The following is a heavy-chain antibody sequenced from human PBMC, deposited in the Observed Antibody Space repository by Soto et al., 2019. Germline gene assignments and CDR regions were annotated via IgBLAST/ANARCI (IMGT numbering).Heavy chain of an antibody. V-gene: IGHV4-34*01. Sequence: SETLSLTCAVYGGSFSGYSWSWIRQPPGKGLEWIGEINHSGSTDYNPSLKSRVTISLDTSKNQFSLRLSSVTAADTAVYYCARGLRDTIFGVVSLDYWGQGTLVTVSS. CDR1: GGSFSGYS. CDR2: INHSGST. J-gene: IGHJ4*02. CDR3: ARGLRDTIFGVVSLDY. D-gene: IGHD3-3*01.